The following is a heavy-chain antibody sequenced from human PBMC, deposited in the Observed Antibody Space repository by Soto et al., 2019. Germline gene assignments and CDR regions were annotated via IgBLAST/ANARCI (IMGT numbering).Heavy chain of an antibody. Sequence: ASVKVSCKASGYTFTSYGISWVRQAPGQGLEWMGWISAYNGNTNYAQKLQGRVTMTTDTSTSTAYMELRSLRSDDTAVYYCARTPNYYGSGSHHAFDIWGQGTMVTVS. D-gene: IGHD3-10*01. CDR1: GYTFTSYG. CDR3: ARTPNYYGSGSHHAFDI. CDR2: ISAYNGNT. V-gene: IGHV1-18*01. J-gene: IGHJ3*02.